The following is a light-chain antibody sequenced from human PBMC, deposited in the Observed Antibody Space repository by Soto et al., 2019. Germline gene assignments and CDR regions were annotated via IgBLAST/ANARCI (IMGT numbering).Light chain of an antibody. Sequence: QSVLTQSPSASASLGASVKLTCTLSSGHSSYAIAWHQQQPEKGPRYLMKLNSDGSHSKGDGIPDRFPGSSSGAERYLTISSLQSEDEADYYCQTWGTGIHVFGGGTQLTVL. CDR1: SGHSSYA. V-gene: IGLV4-69*01. CDR3: QTWGTGIHV. CDR2: LNSDGSH. J-gene: IGLJ7*01.